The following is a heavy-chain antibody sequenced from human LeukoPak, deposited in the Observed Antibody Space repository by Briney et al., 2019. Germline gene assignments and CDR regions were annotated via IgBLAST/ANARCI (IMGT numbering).Heavy chain of an antibody. Sequence: PWGSLRLSCAVSGLTFNNYAMSWVRQAPGKGLEWVSAISKSGDHTYYAASVKGRFTISRDNSRNTLYLQLDSLRAEDTAVYYCANAGTFITWGQGTLVTVSS. D-gene: IGHD3-10*01. CDR3: ANAGTFIT. J-gene: IGHJ4*02. V-gene: IGHV3-23*01. CDR2: ISKSGDHT. CDR1: GLTFNNYA.